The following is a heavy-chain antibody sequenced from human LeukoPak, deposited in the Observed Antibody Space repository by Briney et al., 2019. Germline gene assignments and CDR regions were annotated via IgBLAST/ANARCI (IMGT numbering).Heavy chain of an antibody. CDR2: ISSSSSTI. D-gene: IGHD3-22*01. J-gene: IGHJ4*02. CDR1: GFTFSSYS. V-gene: IGHV3-48*01. CDR3: ASFGDYYDSSGSDY. Sequence: GGSLRLSCAASGFTFSSYSMNWVRQAPGKGLEWVSYISSSSSTIYYADSVKGRFTISRDNAKNSRYLQMNSLRAEDTAVYYCASFGDYYDSSGSDYWGQGTLVTVSS.